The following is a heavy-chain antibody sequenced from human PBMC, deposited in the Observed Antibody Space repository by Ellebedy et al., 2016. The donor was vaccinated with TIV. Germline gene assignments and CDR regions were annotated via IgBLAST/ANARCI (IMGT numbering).Heavy chain of an antibody. CDR1: GYSFNNYY. CDR2: IYPDDSDT. V-gene: IGHV5-51*01. CDR3: ARFSGAYGILDY. J-gene: IGHJ4*02. D-gene: IGHD3-10*01. Sequence: GESLKISCKGSGYSFNNYYIAWVRQMPDKGLEWMGIIYPDDSDTRYSPSFQGQVTISADKSISTAYLQWSSLKASDTAIYYCARFSGAYGILDYWGQGALITASS.